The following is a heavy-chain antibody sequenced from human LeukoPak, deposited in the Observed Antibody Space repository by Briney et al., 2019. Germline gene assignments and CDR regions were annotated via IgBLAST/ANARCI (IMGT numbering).Heavy chain of an antibody. J-gene: IGHJ3*02. CDR3: ASSPGQQLVLAFDI. Sequence: ASVKVSCKASGYTFTGYYMHWVRQAPGQALEWMGWINPNSGGTIYAQKFQGRVTMTRDTSISTAYMELSRLRSDDTAVYYCASSPGQQLVLAFDIWGQGTMVTVSS. V-gene: IGHV1-2*02. D-gene: IGHD6-13*01. CDR1: GYTFTGYY. CDR2: INPNSGGT.